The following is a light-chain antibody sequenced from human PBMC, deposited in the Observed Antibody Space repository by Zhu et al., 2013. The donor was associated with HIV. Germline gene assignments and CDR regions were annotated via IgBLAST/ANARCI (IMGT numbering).Light chain of an antibody. CDR3: SSYTSSSTLKV. CDR2: EVS. Sequence: QSALTQPPSASGSPGQSVTISCTGTSSDVGGYNYVSWYQQHPGNAPKLMIYEVSERPSGVPDRFSGSKSGNTASLTISGLQAEDEGDYYCSSYTSSSTLKVFGGGTKLTVL. J-gene: IGLJ3*02. V-gene: IGLV2-8*01. CDR1: SSDVGGYNY.